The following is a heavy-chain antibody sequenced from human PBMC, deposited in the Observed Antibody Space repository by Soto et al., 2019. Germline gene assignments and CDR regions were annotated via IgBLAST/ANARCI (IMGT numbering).Heavy chain of an antibody. CDR3: ARLYSSSWQTPIYYYYGMDV. CDR1: GGTFSSYA. CDR2: IIPIFGTA. Sequence: QVQLVQSGAEGKKPGSSVKLSCKASGGTFSSYAISWVRQAPGQGREWMGGIIPIFGTANYAQKFQGRVTITADKSTSTAYMALSSLRSEDTAVEYCARLYSSSWQTPIYYYYGMDVWGQGTTVNVSS. D-gene: IGHD6-13*01. J-gene: IGHJ6*02. V-gene: IGHV1-69*06.